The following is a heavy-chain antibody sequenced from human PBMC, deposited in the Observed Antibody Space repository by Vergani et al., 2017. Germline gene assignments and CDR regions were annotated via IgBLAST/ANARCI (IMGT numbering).Heavy chain of an antibody. Sequence: QITLKESGPTLVKPTQTLTLTCTFSGFSLSTSGVGVGWIRQPPGKALEWLAFIYWNDDKRYSPSLKSRLTITKDTSKNQVVLTMTNMDPVDTATYYCSHSSTFTMVRGVPTGFDFWGQGTLVTVSS. CDR3: SHSSTFTMVRGVPTGFDF. CDR1: GFSLSTSGVG. D-gene: IGHD3-10*01. J-gene: IGHJ4*02. CDR2: IYWNDDK. V-gene: IGHV2-5*01.